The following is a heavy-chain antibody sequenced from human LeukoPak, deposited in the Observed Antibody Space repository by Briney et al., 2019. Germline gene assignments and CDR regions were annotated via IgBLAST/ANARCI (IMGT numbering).Heavy chain of an antibody. V-gene: IGHV3-74*01. CDR2: IKADGTTT. CDR1: GFTFSSFW. CDR3: ARVIAAAGHFDY. Sequence: GGSLRLSCAASGFTFSSFWMHWVRQVPGKGLVWVSRIKADGTTTRYADSVKGRFTISRDNSKNTLYLQMNSLRAEDTAVYYCARVIAAAGHFDYWGQGTLVTVSS. D-gene: IGHD6-13*01. J-gene: IGHJ4*02.